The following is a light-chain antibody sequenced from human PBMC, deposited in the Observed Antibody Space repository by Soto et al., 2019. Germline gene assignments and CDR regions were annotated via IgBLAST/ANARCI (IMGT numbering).Light chain of an antibody. V-gene: IGKV2-24*01. CDR3: MQATHIPWT. CDR1: QSLVHSDGNTY. J-gene: IGKJ1*01. CDR2: KVS. Sequence: DIVMTQTPLSSPVSLGQPASFSCRSSQSLVHSDGNTYLSWYHQRPGQPPRLLIYKVSMRFSGVPEKISRNWAGTDFTLKINRVDAEDVGVYYCMQATHIPWTFGEGTKVEIK.